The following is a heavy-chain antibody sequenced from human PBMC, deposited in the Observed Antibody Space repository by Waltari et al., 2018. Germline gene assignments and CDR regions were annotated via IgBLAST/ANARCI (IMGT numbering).Heavy chain of an antibody. J-gene: IGHJ5*02. Sequence: QVQLQESGPGLVKPSETLSLTCTVSGGSISSHYWSWIRQPPGKGLEWIGYIYYSGSTNYHPSLKSRVTISVDTSKNQFSLKLSSVTAADTAVYYCARRPLIRYGDYTYNWFDPWGQGTLVTVSS. CDR2: IYYSGST. V-gene: IGHV4-59*11. CDR3: ARRPLIRYGDYTYNWFDP. D-gene: IGHD4-17*01. CDR1: GGSISSHY.